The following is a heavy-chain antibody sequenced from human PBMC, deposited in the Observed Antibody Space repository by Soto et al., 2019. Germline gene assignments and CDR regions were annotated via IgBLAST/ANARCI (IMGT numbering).Heavy chain of an antibody. D-gene: IGHD3-10*01. CDR2: IYYSGST. Sequence: SETLSLTCTVSGGSISSSSYYWGWIRQPPGKGLEWIGSIYYSGSTYYNPSLKSRVTISVDTSKNQFSLKLSSVTAADTAVYYCARRYFIIGYYSFYCTVFWGQGTTVTVFS. CDR3: ARRYFIIGYYSFYCTVF. V-gene: IGHV4-39*01. J-gene: IGHJ6*02. CDR1: GGSISSSSYY.